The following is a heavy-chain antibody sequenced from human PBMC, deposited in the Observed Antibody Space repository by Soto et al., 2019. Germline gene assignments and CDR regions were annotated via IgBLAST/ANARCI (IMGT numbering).Heavy chain of an antibody. Sequence: PGGSLRLSCAASGFTFRSFDFHWVRQATGRGLEWVATIGTIGDTYYPVSMEGRFTVSRENANSSVSLQMSSLRVGDTAVYFCVRGQEVGAHCFDLWGQGTPVTVSS. CDR1: GFTFRSFD. V-gene: IGHV3-13*01. CDR3: VRGQEVGAHCFDL. CDR2: IGTIGDT. J-gene: IGHJ4*02. D-gene: IGHD2-15*01.